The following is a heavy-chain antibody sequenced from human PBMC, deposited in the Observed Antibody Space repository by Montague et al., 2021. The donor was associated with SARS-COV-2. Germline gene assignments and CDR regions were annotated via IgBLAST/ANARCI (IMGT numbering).Heavy chain of an antibody. J-gene: IGHJ4*02. CDR2: IYYSGST. CDR3: ARHSRRISSSWSDGYFDY. CDR1: GGSISSYY. D-gene: IGHD6-13*01. V-gene: IGHV4-59*08. Sequence: SETLSLTCTVSGGSISSYYWSWIRQPPGKGLEWIGYIYYSGSTNYNPSLKSRVTISVDTSKNQFSLKLSSVTAADTAVYYCARHSRRISSSWSDGYFDYWGQGTRVTVSS.